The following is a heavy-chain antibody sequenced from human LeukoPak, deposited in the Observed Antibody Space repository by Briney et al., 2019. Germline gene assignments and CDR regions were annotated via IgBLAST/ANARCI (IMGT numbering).Heavy chain of an antibody. Sequence: SVKVSCTASGGTFSSYAISWVRQAPGQGLEWMGGIIPIFGTANYAQKFQGRVTITTDESTSTAYMELSSLRSEDTAVYYCARVLYYYGSGPDNWFVPWGEGTLVTVSS. CDR2: IIPIFGTA. V-gene: IGHV1-69*05. D-gene: IGHD3-10*01. CDR3: ARVLYYYGSGPDNWFVP. CDR1: GGTFSSYA. J-gene: IGHJ5*01.